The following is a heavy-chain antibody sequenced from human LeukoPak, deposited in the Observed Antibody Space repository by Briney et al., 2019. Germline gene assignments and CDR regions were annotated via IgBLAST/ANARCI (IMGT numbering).Heavy chain of an antibody. CDR3: ARRRGYCSSTSCPNWFDP. D-gene: IGHD2-2*03. CDR2: INPNSGGT. V-gene: IGHV1-2*02. Sequence: ASVKVSCKASGYTFTGYYMNWVRQAPGQGLEWMGWINPNSGGTNYAQKFQGRVTMTRDTSISTAYMELNRLRSDDTAVYYGARRRGYCSSTSCPNWFDPWGQGTLVTVSS. CDR1: GYTFTGYY. J-gene: IGHJ5*02.